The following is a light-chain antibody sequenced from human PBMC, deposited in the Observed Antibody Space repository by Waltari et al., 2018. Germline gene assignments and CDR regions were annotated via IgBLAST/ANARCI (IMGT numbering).Light chain of an antibody. CDR2: WAS. J-gene: IGKJ1*01. CDR3: QQYYRTPPS. V-gene: IGKV4-1*01. CDR1: QSILYSPNNKNY. Sequence: DIVMTQSPDSLAVSLGERATINCKSSQSILYSPNNKNYLTWYQQKPGQPPKLLIYWASTREAGVPDRFSGSGSGTDFTLTISSLQAEDVAVYYCQQYYRTPPSFGQGTKVEIK.